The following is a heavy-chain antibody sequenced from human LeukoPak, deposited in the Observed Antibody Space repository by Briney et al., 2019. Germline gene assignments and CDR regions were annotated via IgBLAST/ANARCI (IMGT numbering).Heavy chain of an antibody. D-gene: IGHD1-26*01. CDR1: GFTFSSYE. V-gene: IGHV3-48*03. CDR3: ARANYYAPFDY. Sequence: GGSLRLSCAASGFTFSSYEMNWVRQAPGKGLEWVSYISSSGSTIYCADSVKGRFTISRDNAKNSLYLQMNSLRAEDTAVYYCARANYYAPFDYWGQGTLVTVSS. CDR2: ISSSGSTI. J-gene: IGHJ4*02.